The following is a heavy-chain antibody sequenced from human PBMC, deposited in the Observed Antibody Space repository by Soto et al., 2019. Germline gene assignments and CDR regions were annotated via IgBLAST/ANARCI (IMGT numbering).Heavy chain of an antibody. CDR1: GGTFSSYT. V-gene: IGHV1-69*08. Sequence: QVQLVQSGAEVKKPGSSVKVSCKASGGTFSSYTISWVRQAPGQGLEWMGRIIPILGIANYAQKFQGRVTITADKSTSTAYMELSSMRSEDTAVYYCARESQQLWYWYFDLWGRGTLVTVSS. CDR3: ARESQQLWYWYFDL. CDR2: IIPILGIA. D-gene: IGHD5-18*01. J-gene: IGHJ2*01.